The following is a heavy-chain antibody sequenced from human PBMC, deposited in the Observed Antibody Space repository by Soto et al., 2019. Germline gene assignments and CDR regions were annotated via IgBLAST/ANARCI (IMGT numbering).Heavy chain of an antibody. V-gene: IGHV4-30-4*01. CDR1: GGSISSVDYY. D-gene: IGHD2-2*01. J-gene: IGHJ6*02. CDR3: ARDPMPDQYYYGMDV. CDR2: IYYTGST. Sequence: PSETLSLTCTVSGGSISSVDYYWSWVRQSPEKGLEWIGYIYYTGSTYYSPSFKSRVSISIDTSKNQFSLNLTSVTAADTAVYYCARDPMPDQYYYGMDVWGQGTTVTVSS.